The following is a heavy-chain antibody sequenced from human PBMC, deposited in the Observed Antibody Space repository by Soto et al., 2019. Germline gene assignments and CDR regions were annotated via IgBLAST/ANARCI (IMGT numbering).Heavy chain of an antibody. V-gene: IGHV4-59*01. CDR3: TGGKSTLDY. CDR2: IYYSGST. J-gene: IGHJ4*02. Sequence: SETLSLTCTVSGGSISSYYWSWIRQPPGKGLEWIGYIYYSGSTNYNPSLKSRVTISVDTSKNQFSLKLSSVTAADTAVYYCTGGKSTLDYWGQGTLVTV. D-gene: IGHD2-15*01. CDR1: GGSISSYY.